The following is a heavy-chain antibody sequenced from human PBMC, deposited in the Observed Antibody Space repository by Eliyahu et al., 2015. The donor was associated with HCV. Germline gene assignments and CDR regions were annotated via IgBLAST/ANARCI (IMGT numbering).Heavy chain of an antibody. J-gene: IGHJ4*02. CDR1: GFTFNMFX. CDR3: TRGGCSGGACSFGSNDDY. Sequence: QVQLVESGGGVVQPGGPLRLSCAASGFTFNMFXMHWVRQAPGKGLEWMTVITHDGSNKYYADSVKARFTISRDNSKNTVSLQMNSLRAEDTAIYYCTRGGCSGGACSFGSNDDYWGQGTLVTVSS. V-gene: IGHV3-30*04. D-gene: IGHD2-15*01. CDR2: ITHDGSNK.